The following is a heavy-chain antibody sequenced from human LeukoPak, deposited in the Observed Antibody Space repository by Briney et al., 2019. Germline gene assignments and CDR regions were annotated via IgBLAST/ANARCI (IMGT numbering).Heavy chain of an antibody. CDR1: GFTFSSYS. J-gene: IGHJ4*02. V-gene: IGHV3-48*01. Sequence: AGGSLRLSCAASGFTFSSYSMNWVRQAPGKGLEWVSYISSSSSTIYYADSVKGRFTISRDNAKNSLYLQMNSLRAEDTAVYYCARVPGELVTGGYFDYWGQGILVTVSS. CDR3: ARVPGELVTGGYFDY. D-gene: IGHD1-14*01. CDR2: ISSSSSTI.